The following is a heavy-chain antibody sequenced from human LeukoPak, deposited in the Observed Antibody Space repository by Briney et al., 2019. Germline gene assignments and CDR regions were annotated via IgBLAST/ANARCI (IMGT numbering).Heavy chain of an antibody. CDR1: GFTFTHYA. Sequence: GGSLRLSCAASGFTFTHYAMNWVRQAPGKGLEWLSYITYNSDAVYYADSVKGRFTISRDNAKNSLYLQMNSLRAEDTAVYYCARDWRGPRDYWGQGTLVTVSS. V-gene: IGHV3-48*04. D-gene: IGHD3-3*01. CDR3: ARDWRGPRDY. J-gene: IGHJ4*02. CDR2: ITYNSDAV.